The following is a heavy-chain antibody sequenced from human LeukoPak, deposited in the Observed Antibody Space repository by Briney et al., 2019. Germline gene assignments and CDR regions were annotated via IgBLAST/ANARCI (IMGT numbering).Heavy chain of an antibody. Sequence: ETLSLTCAVYGGSFSGYYWSWVRQAPGKGLEWVANIKQDGSEKYYVDSVKGRFTISRDNAKNSLYLQMNSLRAEDTAVYYCAREDCSSTSCYYYMDVWGKGTTVTVSS. V-gene: IGHV3-7*01. CDR3: AREDCSSTSCYYYMDV. J-gene: IGHJ6*03. D-gene: IGHD2-2*01. CDR2: IKQDGSEK. CDR1: GGSFSGYY.